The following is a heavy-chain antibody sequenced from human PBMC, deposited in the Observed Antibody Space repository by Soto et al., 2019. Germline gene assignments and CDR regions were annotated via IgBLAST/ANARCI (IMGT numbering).Heavy chain of an antibody. J-gene: IGHJ4*02. D-gene: IGHD1-7*01. CDR3: ASRDQGTSVDX. CDR2: IYRTGST. Sequence: SDTLSLTFAVSGDSFTSNNWWTWVRQPPGHGLEWIGEIYRTGSTNYNTSLKIRVTISLDKSENQFSLKVTSLTAADTAVYYCASRDQGTSVDXWGQGTMVTVSX. V-gene: IGHV4-4*02. CDR1: GDSFTSNNW.